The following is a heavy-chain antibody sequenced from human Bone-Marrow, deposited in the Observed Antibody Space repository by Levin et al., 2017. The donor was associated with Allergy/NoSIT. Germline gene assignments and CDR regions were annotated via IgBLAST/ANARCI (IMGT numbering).Heavy chain of an antibody. CDR1: GFSFSTYA. CDR2: ISAVSTGGIT. Sequence: GGSLRLSCAASGFSFSTYAMTWVRQAPGKGLEWVSSISAVSTGGITYYADSVKGRFTISRYNSKNMLNLQINSLTVQASAVNYCAKGYCTVTNCYTRNCVDVWGQGTTVTVSS. D-gene: IGHD2-2*01. J-gene: IGHJ6*02. V-gene: IGHV3-23*01. CDR3: AKGYCTVTNCYTRNCVDV.